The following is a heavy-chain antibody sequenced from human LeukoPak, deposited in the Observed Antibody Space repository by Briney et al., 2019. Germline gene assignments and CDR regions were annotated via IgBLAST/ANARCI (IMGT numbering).Heavy chain of an antibody. D-gene: IGHD6-13*01. CDR2: ISYDGSNK. J-gene: IGHJ3*02. CDR3: AKPLTRHSSSWYFRDDAFDI. V-gene: IGHV3-30*18. CDR1: GFTFSSYG. Sequence: GGSLRLSCAASGFTFSSYGMHWVRQAPGKGLEWVAVISYDGSNKYYADSVKGRFTISRDNSKNTLYLQMNSLRAEDTAVYYCAKPLTRHSSSWYFRDDAFDIWGQGTMVTVSS.